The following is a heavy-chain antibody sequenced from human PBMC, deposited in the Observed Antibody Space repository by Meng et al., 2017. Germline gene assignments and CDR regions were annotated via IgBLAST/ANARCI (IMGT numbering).Heavy chain of an antibody. CDR1: GFSLSTSGVG. V-gene: IGHV2-5*01. Sequence: QITLKEPGPTLVKPTQTLTRTCTFSGFSLSTSGVGVGWIRQPPGKALEWLALIYWNDDKRYSPSLKSRLTITKDTSKNQVVLTMTNMDPVDTATYYCAHIPYSSSWYEYFQHWGQGTLVTVSS. CDR3: AHIPYSSSWYEYFQH. J-gene: IGHJ1*01. D-gene: IGHD6-13*01. CDR2: IYWNDDK.